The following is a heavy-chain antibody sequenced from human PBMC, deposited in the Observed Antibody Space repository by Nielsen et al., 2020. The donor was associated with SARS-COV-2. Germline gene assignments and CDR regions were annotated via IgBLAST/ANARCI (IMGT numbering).Heavy chain of an antibody. Sequence: GGSLRLSCAASGFTFSSYGMHWVRQAPGKGLEWVAVISYDGSNKYYADSVKGRFTISRDNAKNSLYLQMNSLRAEDTAVYYCARGGPNYWGQGTLVTVSS. CDR2: ISYDGSNK. CDR3: ARGGPNY. V-gene: IGHV3-30*03. CDR1: GFTFSSYG. D-gene: IGHD3-16*01. J-gene: IGHJ4*02.